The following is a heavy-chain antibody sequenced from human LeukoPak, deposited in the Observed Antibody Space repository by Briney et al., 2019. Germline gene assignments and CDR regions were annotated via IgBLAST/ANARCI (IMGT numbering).Heavy chain of an antibody. CDR1: GDSTSSITYY. J-gene: IGHJ4*02. CDR3: AGGATYYYDSSGSLFDS. D-gene: IGHD3-22*01. Sequence: SETLSLTCTVSGDSTSSITYYWGWVRQPPGKGLEWIATFYYSGTTQYNPSLKSRVTFSVDTSKNQFSLNLSSVTAADTAVYYCAGGATYYYDSSGSLFDSWGQGTLVTVSS. V-gene: IGHV4-39*01. CDR2: FYYSGTT.